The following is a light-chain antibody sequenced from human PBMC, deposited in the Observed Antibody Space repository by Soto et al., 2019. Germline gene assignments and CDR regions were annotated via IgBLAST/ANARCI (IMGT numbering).Light chain of an antibody. CDR2: KAS. Sequence: DLQMTQSPSTLSASVGDRVTITCRASQSISSWLAWYQQKPGKAPKLLLYKASSLESGVPSRFSGSGSGTEFTLTISSLQPDDFATYYCQQYKSYSLTFGGGTKVDNK. CDR3: QQYKSYSLT. V-gene: IGKV1-5*03. J-gene: IGKJ4*01. CDR1: QSISSW.